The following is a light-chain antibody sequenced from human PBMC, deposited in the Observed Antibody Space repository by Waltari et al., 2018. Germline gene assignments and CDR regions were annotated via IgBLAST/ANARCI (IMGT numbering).Light chain of an antibody. CDR3: QQPYSIPPT. Sequence: DIQMSQSPSSLSASVGDSVTITCRASQSISIYLNWYQQKPGKAPNLLIYGASNLRSGVPSRFSGSGSGTDFTLTISSLQPEDFATYYCQQPYSIPPTCGQGTRLESK. CDR1: QSISIY. J-gene: IGKJ5*01. V-gene: IGKV1-39*01. CDR2: GAS.